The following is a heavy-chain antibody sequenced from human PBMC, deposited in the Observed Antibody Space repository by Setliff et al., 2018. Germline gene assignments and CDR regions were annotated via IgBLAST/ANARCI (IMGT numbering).Heavy chain of an antibody. CDR2: VNPGGLTS. Sequence: ASVKVSCKTSGYSFTSHYMHWVRQAPGQGLEWMGIVNPGGLTSSSTQKFEGRVTMTRDTSTSTVYMELNSLTSADTAVYYCARAGLAAAGRKGVFDHWGQGTLVTVSS. D-gene: IGHD6-25*01. V-gene: IGHV1-46*01. CDR3: ARAGLAAAGRKGVFDH. J-gene: IGHJ4*02. CDR1: GYSFTSHY.